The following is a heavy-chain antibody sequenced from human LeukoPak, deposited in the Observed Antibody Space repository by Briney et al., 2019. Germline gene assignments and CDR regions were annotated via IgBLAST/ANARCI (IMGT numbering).Heavy chain of an antibody. Sequence: PGGSLRLSCEASGFTFNTYGMHWVRQAPGKGLEWVAVMRSDGTDIYYTDSVKGRFTIPRDNSKNTLYLQMDSLRAEDTAVYYCARDHSPKWGSGERYFDYWGQGTLVTVSS. J-gene: IGHJ4*02. CDR2: MRSDGTDI. V-gene: IGHV3-33*01. CDR3: ARDHSPKWGSGERYFDY. CDR1: GFTFNTYG. D-gene: IGHD7-27*01.